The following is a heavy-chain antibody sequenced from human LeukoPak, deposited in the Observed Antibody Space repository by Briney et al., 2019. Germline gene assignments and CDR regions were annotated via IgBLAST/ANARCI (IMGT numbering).Heavy chain of an antibody. J-gene: IGHJ3*02. CDR1: GGSFSSYY. Sequence: PSETLSLTCIASGGSFSSYYWSWIRQSAGKGPEWIGGIHTSGSTNYNPFLKSPVTISVDPSKNQFSLTLTSVTAAGTAVYYCGRDRTGYISYEGDPFAIWGQGAIVTVSS. CDR2: IHTSGST. D-gene: IGHD5-12*01. V-gene: IGHV4-4*07. CDR3: GRDRTGYISYEGDPFAI.